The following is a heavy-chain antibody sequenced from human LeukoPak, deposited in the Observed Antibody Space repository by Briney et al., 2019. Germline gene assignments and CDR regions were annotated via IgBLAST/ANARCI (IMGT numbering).Heavy chain of an antibody. CDR2: IIPIFGTA. CDR3: ARDFVDTTTRWFDP. D-gene: IGHD5-18*01. Sequence: GASVKVSCKASGGTFSSYAISWVRQAPGQGLEWMGGIIPIFGTANYAQKFQGRVTITADKSTSTAYMELSSLRSEDTAVYYCARDFVDTTTRWFDPWGQGTLVTVSS. J-gene: IGHJ5*02. V-gene: IGHV1-69*06. CDR1: GGTFSSYA.